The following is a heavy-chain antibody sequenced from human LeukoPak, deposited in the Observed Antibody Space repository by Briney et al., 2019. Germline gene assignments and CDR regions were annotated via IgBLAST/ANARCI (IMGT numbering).Heavy chain of an antibody. V-gene: IGHV4-34*01. D-gene: IGHD2-15*01. J-gene: IGHJ6*02. Sequence: SETLSLTCAVYGGSFSGYYWSWIRQPPGKGLEWIGEINHSGSTNYNPSLKSRVTISVDTPKNQFSLKLSSVTAADTAVYYCARLPRGAYCSGGSCHRSWYYYGMDVWGQGTTVTVSS. CDR3: ARLPRGAYCSGGSCHRSWYYYGMDV. CDR1: GGSFSGYY. CDR2: INHSGST.